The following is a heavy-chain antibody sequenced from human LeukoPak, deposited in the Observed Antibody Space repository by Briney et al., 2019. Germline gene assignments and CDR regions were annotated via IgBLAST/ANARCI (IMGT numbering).Heavy chain of an antibody. CDR3: ARLTGAASATYYFDY. Sequence: GGSLRLSCAASGFTFDDYGMYWVRQAPGKCLEWVSGVSWNSRIIDYADSVKGRFTIYRGNAKRSLYLQMNSLRSEDTAFYYCARLTGAASATYYFDYWGQGTLVTVSS. CDR2: VSWNSRII. D-gene: IGHD2-21*01. J-gene: IGHJ4*02. V-gene: IGHV3-9*01. CDR1: GFTFDDYG.